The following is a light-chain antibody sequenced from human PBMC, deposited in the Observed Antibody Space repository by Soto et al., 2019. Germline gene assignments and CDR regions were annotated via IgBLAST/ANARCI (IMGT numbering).Light chain of an antibody. Sequence: DIVLTQSPGTLSLSPGEGATLSCRASQSVTNNYLAWYQLKPGQAPRLLISGASIMATGIPDRFSGSGSGTDFILTINRLEPEDFAVYSCQQYGSSPYTFGQGTKLEIK. J-gene: IGKJ2*01. V-gene: IGKV3-20*01. CDR1: QSVTNNY. CDR2: GAS. CDR3: QQYGSSPYT.